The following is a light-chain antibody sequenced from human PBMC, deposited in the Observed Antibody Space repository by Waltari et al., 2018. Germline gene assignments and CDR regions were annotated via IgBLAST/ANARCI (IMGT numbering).Light chain of an antibody. J-gene: IGKJ5*01. CDR3: QQGSNWLIT. Sequence: EIVLTQSPATLSLSPGERATLSCRASQTIDTSLTWYQQKPGQAPRLLIFDASNRAPGIPTRFSGSGSGTDFTLTISSLEPEDFAVYYCQQGSNWLITFGQGTRLETK. V-gene: IGKV3-11*01. CDR2: DAS. CDR1: QTIDTS.